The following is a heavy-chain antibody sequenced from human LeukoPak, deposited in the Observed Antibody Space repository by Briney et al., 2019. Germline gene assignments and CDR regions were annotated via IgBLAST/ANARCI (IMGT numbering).Heavy chain of an antibody. CDR3: ARDLGYSSSCLGY. D-gene: IGHD6-13*01. J-gene: IGHJ4*02. V-gene: IGHV3-48*04. Sequence: GGSLRLSCAASGFTFSSYSMNWVRQAPGKGLEWVSYISSSSSTIYYADSVKGRFTISRDNAKNSLYLQMNSLRAEDTAVYYCARDLGYSSSCLGYWGQGTLVTVSS. CDR1: GFTFSSYS. CDR2: ISSSSSTI.